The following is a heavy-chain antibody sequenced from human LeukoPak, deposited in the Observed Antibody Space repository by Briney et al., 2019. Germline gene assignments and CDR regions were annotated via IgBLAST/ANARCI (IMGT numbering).Heavy chain of an antibody. CDR1: GYTFTSNY. V-gene: IGHV1-46*01. CDR2: IYPRDGST. CDR3: ARGQEGLDY. J-gene: IGHJ4*02. Sequence: ASVKVSCKASGYTFTSNYIHWVRQAPGQGLEWMGMIYPRDGSTSYAQKFQGRVTVTRDTSTSTVHMELSGLRSEDTAVYYCARGQEGLDYWGQGTLVTVSS.